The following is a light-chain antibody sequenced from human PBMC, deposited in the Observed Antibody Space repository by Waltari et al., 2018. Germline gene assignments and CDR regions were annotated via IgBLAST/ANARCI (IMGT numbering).Light chain of an antibody. J-gene: IGKJ2*01. CDR1: QRLTKNY. Sequence: VLTQSPGTLSLSPGERATLSCRASQRLTKNYLAWYQQKPGQAPRLLIYGASSRAAGIPDRFSGSGSGTDFTLTISRLEPEDFGVYYCQQYGSSVMYTFGQGTKLEIK. CDR2: GAS. V-gene: IGKV3-20*01. CDR3: QQYGSSVMYT.